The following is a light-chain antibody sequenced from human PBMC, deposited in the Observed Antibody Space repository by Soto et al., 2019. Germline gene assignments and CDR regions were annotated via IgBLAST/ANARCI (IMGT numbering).Light chain of an antibody. V-gene: IGKV1-6*01. CDR2: GAS. CDR3: RQYYNYPRT. CDR1: QSIRSE. J-gene: IGKJ1*01. Sequence: AIRMTLYPSSLSASVGASVTIACQASQSIRSELGWYQQKRGKAPKLLIYGASSLQSGVPSRFSGSGSGTDFTLTISSLQPEDFATNYCRQYYNYPRTFGQGTKVDI.